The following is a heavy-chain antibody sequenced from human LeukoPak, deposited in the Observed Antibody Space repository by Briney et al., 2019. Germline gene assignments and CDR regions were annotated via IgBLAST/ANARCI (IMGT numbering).Heavy chain of an antibody. CDR2: NYPGDSET. J-gene: IGHJ4*02. Sequence: GESLKISCKDSGYSFTSYWIGWVRQLPGKGLEWMGINYPGDSETRYSPSFQGQVTISADKSISTAFLQWSSLKASDTAMYYCARQKDTAMVTPFNHWGQGTLVTVSS. CDR1: GYSFTSYW. V-gene: IGHV5-51*01. CDR3: ARQKDTAMVTPFNH. D-gene: IGHD5-18*01.